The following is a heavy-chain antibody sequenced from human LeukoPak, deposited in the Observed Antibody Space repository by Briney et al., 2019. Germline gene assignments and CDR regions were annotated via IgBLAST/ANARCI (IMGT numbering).Heavy chain of an antibody. CDR1: GFTFSTYG. Sequence: GSLRLSCAASGFTFSTYGMHSVRQSPGKGLEWVAVIWYDGSKTHYRDSVKGRFTISRDNSKNTLYLEMNSLRAEDTAVYYCARHTTQRAFDIWGQETMVTVSS. V-gene: IGHV3-33*01. D-gene: IGHD1-26*01. J-gene: IGHJ3*02. CDR2: IWYDGSKT. CDR3: ARHTTQRAFDI.